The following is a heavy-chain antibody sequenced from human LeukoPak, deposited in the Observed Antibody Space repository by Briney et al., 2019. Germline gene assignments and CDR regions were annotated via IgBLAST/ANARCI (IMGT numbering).Heavy chain of an antibody. D-gene: IGHD3-16*01. CDR3: ARGGGLDI. CDR2: INHNGNVN. J-gene: IGHJ6*02. V-gene: IGHV3-7*03. CDR1: GFTFSSYW. Sequence: GGSLRLSCAASGFTFSSYWMNWARQAPGKGLEWVASINHNGNVNYYVDSVKGRFTISRDNAENSLYLQMSNLRAEDTAVYFCARGGGLDIWGQGATVTVSS.